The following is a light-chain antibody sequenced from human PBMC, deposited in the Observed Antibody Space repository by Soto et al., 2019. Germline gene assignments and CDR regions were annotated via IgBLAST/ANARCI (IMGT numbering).Light chain of an antibody. Sequence: QSVLTQPPSVSAAPGQRVTISCSGSGSNIGSNYLSWYQQLPGTAPKLIIYEVRNRPSGISSRFSGSRSGNTASLTISGLQSEDEGDYYCSAYTARSTLVFGGGTKLTVL. CDR2: EVR. CDR1: GSNIGSNY. CDR3: SAYTARSTLV. V-gene: IGLV1-51*01. J-gene: IGLJ3*02.